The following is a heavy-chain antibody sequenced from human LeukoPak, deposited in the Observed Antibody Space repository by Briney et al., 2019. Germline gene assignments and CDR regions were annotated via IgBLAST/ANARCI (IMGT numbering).Heavy chain of an antibody. D-gene: IGHD4-17*01. CDR2: MNPYNGAT. CDR1: GYTFTAYF. J-gene: IGHJ4*02. CDR3: VRGIMYGDYGTFDS. Sequence: ASVKVSCKPSGYTFTAYFLHWVRQASGQGFEWMGWMNPYNGATHYAQKFQGRVSMTRDTSISTAYLDLGSLGPDDSAVYFCVRGIMYGDYGTFDSWGQGTLVTVSS. V-gene: IGHV1-2*02.